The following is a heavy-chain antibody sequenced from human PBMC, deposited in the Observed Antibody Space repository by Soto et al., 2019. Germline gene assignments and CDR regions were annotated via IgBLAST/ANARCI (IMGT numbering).Heavy chain of an antibody. J-gene: IGHJ4*02. Sequence: QVQLEQSGSEVKKSGSSVKVSCKSSGDSFSSHAITWVRQAPRDGLEWMGGIIPVFGTPSYAQRFQGRLTITADKSTNTSYMELRSLRSEDTAVYYCARGGALSTSWYWGDGLDSWGRGTQVTVSS. CDR2: IIPVFGTP. D-gene: IGHD2-2*01. CDR3: ARGGALSTSWYWGDGLDS. V-gene: IGHV1-69*06. CDR1: GDSFSSHA.